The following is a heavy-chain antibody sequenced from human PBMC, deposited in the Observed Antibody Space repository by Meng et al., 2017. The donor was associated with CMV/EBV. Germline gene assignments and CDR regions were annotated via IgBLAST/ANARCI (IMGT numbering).Heavy chain of an antibody. J-gene: IGHJ4*02. V-gene: IGHV3-11*01. Sequence: SWAASGFTFSDYYMSWIRQAPGKGLEWVSYISSSGSTIYYADSVKGRFTISRDNAKNSLYLQMNSLRAEDTAVYYCARTPHDFWSGYYFDYWGQGTLVTVSS. CDR1: GFTFSDYY. D-gene: IGHD3-3*01. CDR2: ISSSGSTI. CDR3: ARTPHDFWSGYYFDY.